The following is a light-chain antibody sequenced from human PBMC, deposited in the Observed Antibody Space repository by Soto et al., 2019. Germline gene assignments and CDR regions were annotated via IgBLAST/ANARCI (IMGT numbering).Light chain of an antibody. CDR1: QTIFRW. J-gene: IGKJ1*01. CDR2: DAS. Sequence: DIQMTQSPSTLSASVGDRVTITCRASQTIFRWLAWYQQRPGKAPSLLISDASDLQSGVPSRFSGSGSGAEFTLTIGRLQPDDFATYYCQQYNSYPWTFGQGTKV. V-gene: IGKV1-5*01. CDR3: QQYNSYPWT.